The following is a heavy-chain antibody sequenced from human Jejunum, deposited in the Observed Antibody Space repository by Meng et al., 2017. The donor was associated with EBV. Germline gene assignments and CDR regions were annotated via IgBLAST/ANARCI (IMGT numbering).Heavy chain of an antibody. CDR1: GYTFTNHP. D-gene: IGHD2-15*01. V-gene: IGHV1-46*01. CDR2: INPSGGTT. CDR3: ARDPCNGGSCFNWFDP. J-gene: IGHJ5*02. Sequence: QVQLVQSGAETKKPGASVKVSCKASGYTFTNHPIHWMRQAPGQGLEWMGIINPSGGTTTYTKKFQGRVTMTRDTSTRTIYMELSSLRSEDTAMYYCARDPCNGGSCFNWFDPWGQGTLVTVSS.